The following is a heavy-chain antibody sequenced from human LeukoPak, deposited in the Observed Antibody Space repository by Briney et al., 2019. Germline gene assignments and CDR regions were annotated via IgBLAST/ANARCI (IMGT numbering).Heavy chain of an antibody. Sequence: PSETLSLTCTVSGGSVSSGSYYWSWIRQPPGKGLEWIGYIYYSGSTNYNPSLKSRVTISVDKSKNQFSLKLSSVTAADTAVYYCARVYSYGYFYFDYWGQGTLVTVSS. CDR1: GGSVSSGSYY. CDR3: ARVYSYGYFYFDY. V-gene: IGHV4-61*01. J-gene: IGHJ4*02. CDR2: IYYSGST. D-gene: IGHD5-18*01.